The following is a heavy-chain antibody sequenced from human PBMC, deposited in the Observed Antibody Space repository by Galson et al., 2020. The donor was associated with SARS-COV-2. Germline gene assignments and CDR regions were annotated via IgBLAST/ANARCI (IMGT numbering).Heavy chain of an antibody. Sequence: GGSLRLSCAASGFTFDDYTMHWVRQAPGKGLEWVSLISWDGGSTYYADSVKGRFTISRDNSKNSLYLQMNSLRTEDTALYYCAKDISSSTSGYGSTTTVFGPYGMDVWGQGTTVTVSS. J-gene: IGHJ6*02. D-gene: IGHD2-2*01. CDR1: GFTFDDYT. CDR2: ISWDGGST. V-gene: IGHV3-43*01. CDR3: AKDISSSTSGYGSTTTVFGPYGMDV.